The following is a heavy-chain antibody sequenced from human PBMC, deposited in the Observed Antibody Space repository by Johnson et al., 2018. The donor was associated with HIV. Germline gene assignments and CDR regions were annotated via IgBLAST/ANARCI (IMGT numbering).Heavy chain of an antibody. CDR3: ARDRIPYNWNYEGDTFDI. D-gene: IGHD1-7*01. CDR1: GFTFSSYD. CDR2: IGTAGDT. J-gene: IGHJ3*02. Sequence: VQLVESGGGLVQPGGSLRLSCAASGFTFSSYDMHWVRQATGKGLEWVSAIGTAGDTYYPGSVKGRFTISREDAKSSLYLQMNSLRAEDTAVYYCARDRIPYNWNYEGDTFDIWGQGTMVTVSS. V-gene: IGHV3-13*01.